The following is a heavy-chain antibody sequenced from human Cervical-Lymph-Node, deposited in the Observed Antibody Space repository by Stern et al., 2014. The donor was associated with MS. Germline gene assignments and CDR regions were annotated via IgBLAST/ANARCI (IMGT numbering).Heavy chain of an antibody. J-gene: IGHJ4*02. Sequence: VQLVESGGGLVKPGGSLRLSCAASGFTFSDYYMTWFRQAPGKGLEWISYITSSGRTIDYADSVKGRFTISRDNAKNSLYLQMNSLRAEDTAVYYCARIKFARRTPSDSWGQGTLVTVSS. CDR1: GFTFSDYY. CDR3: ARIKFARRTPSDS. CDR2: ITSSGRTI. D-gene: IGHD1-14*01. V-gene: IGHV3-11*01.